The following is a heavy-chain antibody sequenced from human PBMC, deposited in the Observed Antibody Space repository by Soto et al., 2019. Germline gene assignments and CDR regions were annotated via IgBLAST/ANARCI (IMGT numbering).Heavy chain of an antibody. CDR1: GFTFSSYW. Sequence: EVQLVESGGGLVQPGGSLRLSCAASGFTFSSYWMHWVRQAPGKGLVWVSRINSDGSSTSYADSVKGRFTISRDNAKNPWDLQITGLGADNTSVYYGARGEMYHYVSIGYYKGYFDSWAQGPGGTSSS. CDR3: ARGEMYHYVSIGYYKGYFDS. CDR2: INSDGSST. D-gene: IGHD3-22*01. V-gene: IGHV3-74*01. J-gene: IGHJ4*02.